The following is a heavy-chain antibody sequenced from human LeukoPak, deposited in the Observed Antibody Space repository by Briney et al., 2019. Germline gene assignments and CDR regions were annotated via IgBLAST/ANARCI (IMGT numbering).Heavy chain of an antibody. Sequence: KPSETLSLTCTVSGDSVTSSICYWGWIRQPPGKGLEWIGNIYYGGNTYYNPSLKSRVTISVDTSKNQFSLRLSSVTAADPAVYYCARDLGGTTGKFDYWGQGTLVTVSS. CDR2: IYYGGNT. CDR3: ARDLGGTTGKFDY. CDR1: GDSVTSSICY. D-gene: IGHD1-7*01. V-gene: IGHV4-39*07. J-gene: IGHJ4*02.